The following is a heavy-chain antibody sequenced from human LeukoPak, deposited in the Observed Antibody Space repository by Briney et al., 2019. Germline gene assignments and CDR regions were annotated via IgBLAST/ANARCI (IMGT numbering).Heavy chain of an antibody. V-gene: IGHV3-74*01. CDR3: AREIKIQGFRAFDF. CDR1: GFTFSSYW. J-gene: IGHJ4*02. D-gene: IGHD3-10*01. Sequence: GGSLRLSCAASGFTFSSYWMHWVRQAPGKGLVWVSRITGDGKKTDYAGSVRGRFTVSRDNAENTLYLQMNTLRVEDTAIYYCAREIKIQGFRAFDFWGQGTPVTVSS. CDR2: ITGDGKKT.